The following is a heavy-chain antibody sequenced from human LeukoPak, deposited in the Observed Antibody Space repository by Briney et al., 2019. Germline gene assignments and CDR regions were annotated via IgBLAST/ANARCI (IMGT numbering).Heavy chain of an antibody. J-gene: IGHJ1*01. D-gene: IGHD3-16*01. CDR2: IYYSGST. V-gene: IGHV4-30-4*01. CDR1: GGSISSGYYY. CDR3: ARVRGALYRGYFQH. Sequence: SETLSLTCPVSGGSISSGYYYWSRLRQPPGNGLEWLGYIYYSGSTYYNPSLKSRVTISVNTSKNQFSLKLSSVTAADTAVYYCARVRGALYRGYFQHWGQGTLVTVSS.